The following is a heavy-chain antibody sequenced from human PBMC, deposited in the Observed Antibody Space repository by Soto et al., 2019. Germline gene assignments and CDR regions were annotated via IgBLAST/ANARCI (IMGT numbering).Heavy chain of an antibody. J-gene: IGHJ4*02. CDR3: TRDPQGDYDFDY. Sequence: QVQLVQSETEVKQPGASVKVSCKTSGYTFANYGFSWVRRAPGQGLEWMGWIDPYSGRINYAQKFQDRFTLTTDTSATTAYMELRSLKSDAMAVYYCTRDPQGDYDFDYWGQGTLVTVFS. V-gene: IGHV1-18*03. CDR1: GYTFANYG. D-gene: IGHD4-17*01. CDR2: IDPYSGRI.